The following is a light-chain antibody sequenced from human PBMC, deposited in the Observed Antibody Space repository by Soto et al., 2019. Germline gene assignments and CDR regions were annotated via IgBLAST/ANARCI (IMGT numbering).Light chain of an antibody. J-gene: IGKJ1*01. V-gene: IGKV1-5*03. Sequence: DIQMTQSPSTRSASVGDRVTITCRASQSISSWLAWYQQKPGKAPKLLIYKASSLEIGVPSRFSGSGSGTEFTLTISSLQPDDFATYYCQQFNNDPWTFGQGTRVEIK. CDR2: KAS. CDR3: QQFNNDPWT. CDR1: QSISSW.